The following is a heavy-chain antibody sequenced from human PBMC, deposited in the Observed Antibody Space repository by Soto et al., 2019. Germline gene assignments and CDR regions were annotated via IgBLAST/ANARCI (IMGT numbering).Heavy chain of an antibody. Sequence: EVQLLESGGGLVQPGGSLRLSCAASGFTFSSYAMSWVRQAPGKGLEWVSVMSGSGGSTYYADSVKGRFPISRDNSKNALYLQMNSLRAEDTAVYYCAKGPNNWNDLPHHNDYWGQGTLVTVSS. D-gene: IGHD1-1*01. CDR3: AKGPNNWNDLPHHNDY. CDR1: GFTFSSYA. J-gene: IGHJ4*02. CDR2: MSGSGGST. V-gene: IGHV3-23*01.